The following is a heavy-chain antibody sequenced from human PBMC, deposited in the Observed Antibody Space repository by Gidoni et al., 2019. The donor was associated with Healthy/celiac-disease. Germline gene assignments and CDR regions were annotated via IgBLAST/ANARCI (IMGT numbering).Heavy chain of an antibody. Sequence: EVQLVESGGVVVQPGGSLRLACAASGFTLDDYAMHWVRQAPGKGLECVSLISWDGCSTYYSDSVKCRFTISRDNSKISLYLQMYSLRAEDTALYYCAKDHPLCGGDCYPPDSYYYYGMDVWGQVTTFTVSS. V-gene: IGHV3-43D*03. D-gene: IGHD2-21*02. CDR1: GFTLDDYA. J-gene: IGHJ6*02. CDR2: ISWDGCST. CDR3: AKDHPLCGGDCYPPDSYYYYGMDV.